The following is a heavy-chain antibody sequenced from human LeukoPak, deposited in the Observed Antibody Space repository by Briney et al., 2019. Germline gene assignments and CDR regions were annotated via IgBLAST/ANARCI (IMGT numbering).Heavy chain of an antibody. CDR3: ASGGYSGYAFDY. D-gene: IGHD5-12*01. CDR2: IYYSGIT. Sequence: PSETLSLTCTVSGGSISSFYWSWIRQPPGKGLQWIGYIYYSGITRYNPSLKSRVTISVDTSKNQFSLKLSSVTAADTAAYYCASGGYSGYAFDYWGQGILVTVSS. CDR1: GGSISSFY. V-gene: IGHV4-59*01. J-gene: IGHJ4*02.